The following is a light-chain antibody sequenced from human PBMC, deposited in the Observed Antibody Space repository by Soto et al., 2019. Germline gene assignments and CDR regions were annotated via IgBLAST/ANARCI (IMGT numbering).Light chain of an antibody. J-gene: IGLJ2*01. V-gene: IGLV1-40*01. CDR2: GNT. Sequence: QSVLTQPPSVSGAPGQRVTISCTGSSSNIGAGYDVHWYQQLPGTAPKLLIYGNTNRPSGVPDRFSGSKSDTSASLAITGLQTEDEADYYRQSSDNSLSGSVLFGGGTKVTVL. CDR3: QSSDNSLSGSVL. CDR1: SSNIGAGYD.